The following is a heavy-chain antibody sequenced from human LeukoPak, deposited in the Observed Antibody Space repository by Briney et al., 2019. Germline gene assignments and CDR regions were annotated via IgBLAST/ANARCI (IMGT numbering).Heavy chain of an antibody. D-gene: IGHD1-26*01. Sequence: PSETLSLTCTVSGGSISSYYWSWIRQPAGKGLEWIGRFYSGSTNYNPSLKSRVTMSVDTSKNQFSLKLSSVTAADTAVYYCATDSRIMGAPGAFDYWGRGTLVTVSS. CDR1: GGSISSYY. V-gene: IGHV4-4*07. CDR2: FYSGST. J-gene: IGHJ4*02. CDR3: ATDSRIMGAPGAFDY.